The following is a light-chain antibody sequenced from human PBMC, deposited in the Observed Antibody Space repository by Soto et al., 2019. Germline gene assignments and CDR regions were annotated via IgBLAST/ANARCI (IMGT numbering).Light chain of an antibody. CDR1: QSVSSY. CDR3: QQYGSSPRIT. Sequence: EIVLTQSPATLSLSPGERATLSCRAGQSVSSYLAWYQQKPGQAPRLLFYDASRRATGTPDRFSVSGSGTDFTLTISRLEPEDFAVYYCQQYGSSPRITFGQGTRLEI. V-gene: IGKV3-20*01. J-gene: IGKJ5*01. CDR2: DAS.